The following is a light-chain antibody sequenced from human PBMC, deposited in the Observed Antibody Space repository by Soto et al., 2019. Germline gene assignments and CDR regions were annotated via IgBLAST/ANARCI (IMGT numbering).Light chain of an antibody. V-gene: IGKV4-1*01. CDR1: QTVFHTSYNKDS. J-gene: IGKJ2*01. Sequence: DIVMTQSPDSLSVSLGERATINCKSSQTVFHTSYNKDSLAWYQQKAGQPPKLLFYWASTRESGVPARFSGGGSGTDFSLTISSLQPEDVAVYYCQQYYSSVTFGQGTKLEIK. CDR2: WAS. CDR3: QQYYSSVT.